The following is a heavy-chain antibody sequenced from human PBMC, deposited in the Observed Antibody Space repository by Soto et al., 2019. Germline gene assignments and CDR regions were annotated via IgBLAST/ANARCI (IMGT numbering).Heavy chain of an antibody. D-gene: IGHD4-17*01. J-gene: IGHJ4*02. CDR2: ISSSSSYI. CDR1: GFTFSSYS. Sequence: EVQLVESGGGLVKPGGSLRLSCAASGFTFSSYSMNWVRQAPGKGLEWVSSISSSSSYIYYADSVKGRFTISRDNAKNSLYLQMNSLRAEDTAVYYCASLGPTTVVTLYWGQGTLFTVSS. V-gene: IGHV3-21*01. CDR3: ASLGPTTVVTLY.